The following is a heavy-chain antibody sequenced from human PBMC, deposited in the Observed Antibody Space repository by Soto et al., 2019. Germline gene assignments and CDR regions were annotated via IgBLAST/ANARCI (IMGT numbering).Heavy chain of an antibody. V-gene: IGHV4-59*01. CDR2: IYYSGST. CDR3: ARDRGGVGATGEYYYGMDV. D-gene: IGHD1-26*01. J-gene: IGHJ6*02. CDR1: GGSISSYY. Sequence: SETLSLTCTVSGGSISSYYWSWIRQPPGKGLEWIGYIYYSGSTNYNPSLKSRVTISVDTSKNQFSLKLSSVTAADTAMYYCARDRGGVGATGEYYYGMDVWGQGTTVTVSS.